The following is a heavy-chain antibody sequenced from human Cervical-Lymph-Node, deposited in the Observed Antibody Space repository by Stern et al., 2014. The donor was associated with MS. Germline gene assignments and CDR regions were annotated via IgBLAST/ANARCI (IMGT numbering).Heavy chain of an antibody. CDR1: GYSFNIYW. CDR3: ARRGMDV. CDR2: IYPDDSDT. V-gene: IGHV5-51*01. Sequence: VQLVQSGAEVKKPGESLTISCKGFGYSFNIYWIAWVRQRPGKGLEWMGIIYPDDSDTGYSPSFQGQVTFSVDKSISPAYLQWSSRKPSDTATYFCARRGMDVWGQGTSVTVSS. J-gene: IGHJ6*02.